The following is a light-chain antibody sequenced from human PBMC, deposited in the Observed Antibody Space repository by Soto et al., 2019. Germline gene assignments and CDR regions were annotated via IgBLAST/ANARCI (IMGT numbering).Light chain of an antibody. Sequence: EIVLTQSPGTLSLSPGERATLSCRASQSVSSNNLAWYQQKLGRAPRLLISGASRRATGIPDRFSGSGSGTDFTLTITSLEPEDFAVYYCQQYGSSGTFGQGTKVDIK. CDR1: QSVSSNN. J-gene: IGKJ1*01. V-gene: IGKV3-20*01. CDR2: GAS. CDR3: QQYGSSGT.